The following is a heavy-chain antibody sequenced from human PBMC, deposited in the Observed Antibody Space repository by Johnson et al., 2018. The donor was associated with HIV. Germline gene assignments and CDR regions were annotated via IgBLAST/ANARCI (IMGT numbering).Heavy chain of an antibody. J-gene: IGHJ3*02. CDR1: GFTFSDYY. CDR2: IRYDVTKK. Sequence: QVQLVESGGGVVQPGGSLRLSCAASGFTFSDYYMSWIRQAPGKGLEWVAFIRYDVTKKYYADSVKGRFTISRDNSKNTLYLQMNSLRAEDTAVYYCARDWVIGDAFDIWGQGTKVTVSS. V-gene: IGHV3-30*02. CDR3: ARDWVIGDAFDI. D-gene: IGHD2-21*01.